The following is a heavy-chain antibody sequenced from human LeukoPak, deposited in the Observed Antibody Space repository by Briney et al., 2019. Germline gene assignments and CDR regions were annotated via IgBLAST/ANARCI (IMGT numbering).Heavy chain of an antibody. CDR1: GGFISGYY. Sequence: PSETLSLTCAVYGGFISGYYWTWIRQPPGKGLEWLGEINHSGSTNYNPSLKSRITISADTSKHQFSLTLGSVTAADTAVYYCARLMVANIRKEFDYWGQGTLVTVSS. J-gene: IGHJ4*02. CDR2: INHSGST. V-gene: IGHV4-34*01. CDR3: ARLMVANIRKEFDY. D-gene: IGHD2-8*01.